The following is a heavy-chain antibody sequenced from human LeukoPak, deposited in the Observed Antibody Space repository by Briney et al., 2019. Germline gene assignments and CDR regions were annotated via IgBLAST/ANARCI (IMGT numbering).Heavy chain of an antibody. CDR1: GGSISSGGYY. D-gene: IGHD7-27*01. J-gene: IGHJ6*02. CDR3: ARGRVTGVTRRPYYYGMDV. CDR2: IYYSGST. V-gene: IGHV4-31*03. Sequence: SETLSLTCTVSGGSISSGGYYWSWIRQHPGKGLEWIGYIYYSGSTYYNPSLKSRVTISVDTSKNQFSLKLSSVTAADTAVYYCARGRVTGVTRRPYYYGMDVWGQGTTVTVSS.